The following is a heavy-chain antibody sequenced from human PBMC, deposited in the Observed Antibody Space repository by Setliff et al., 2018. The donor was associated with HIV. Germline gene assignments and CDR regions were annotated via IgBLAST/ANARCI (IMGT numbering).Heavy chain of an antibody. CDR2: ISAYSGNR. J-gene: IGHJ4*02. D-gene: IGHD4-17*01. V-gene: IGHV1-18*01. Sequence: ASVKVSCKASGYTLSDYGMTWVRQAPGQGLEWMAWISAYSGNRKFAQKFQSRVTVTRDTSTSTAYMELTSLRSDDTAVYYCARAMDYGDYEPLDYWGQGTLVTVSS. CDR1: GYTLSDYG. CDR3: ARAMDYGDYEPLDY.